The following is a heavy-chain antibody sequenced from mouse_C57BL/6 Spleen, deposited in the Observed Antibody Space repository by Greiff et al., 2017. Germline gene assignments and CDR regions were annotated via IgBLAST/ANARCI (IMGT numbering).Heavy chain of an antibody. CDR2: IDPSDSET. Sequence: VQLQQPGAELVRPGSSVKLSCKASGYTFTSYWMHWVKQRPIQGLEWIGNIDPSDSETHYNQKFKDKATLTVDKSSSTAYMQLSSLTSEDSAVYYCARDYSNGGFAYWGQGTLVTVSA. CDR1: GYTFTSYW. D-gene: IGHD2-5*01. V-gene: IGHV1-52*01. J-gene: IGHJ3*01. CDR3: ARDYSNGGFAY.